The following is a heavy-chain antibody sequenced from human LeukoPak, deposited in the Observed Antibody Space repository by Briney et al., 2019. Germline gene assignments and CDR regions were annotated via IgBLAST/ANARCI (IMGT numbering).Heavy chain of an antibody. CDR2: ISAYNGNT. V-gene: IGHV1-18*01. D-gene: IGHD1-26*01. J-gene: IGHJ1*01. CDR3: ARDGWELLSAEYFQH. CDR1: GYTFTSYG. Sequence: ASVKVSCKASGYTFTSYGISWVRQAPGQGLEWMGWISAYNGNTNYAQKLQGRVTMTTDTSTSTAYMELRSLRSDDTAVYYCARDGWELLSAEYFQHWGQGTLVTVSS.